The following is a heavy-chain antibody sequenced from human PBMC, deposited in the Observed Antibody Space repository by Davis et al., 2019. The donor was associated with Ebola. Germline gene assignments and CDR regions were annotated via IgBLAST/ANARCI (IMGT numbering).Heavy chain of an antibody. D-gene: IGHD4-23*01. V-gene: IGHV3-11*01. CDR3: AREGRRSRYGGNPGDPGY. CDR1: GFTFSDYY. CDR2: ISSSGSTI. Sequence: GGSLRLSCAASGFTFSDYYMSWIRQAPGKGLEWVSYISSSGSTIYYADSVKGRFTISRDNAKNSLYLQMNSLRAEDTAAYYCAREGRRSRYGGNPGDPGYWGQGTLVTVSS. J-gene: IGHJ4*02.